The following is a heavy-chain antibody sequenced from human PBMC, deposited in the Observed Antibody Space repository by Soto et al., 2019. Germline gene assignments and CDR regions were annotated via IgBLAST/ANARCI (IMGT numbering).Heavy chain of an antibody. CDR2: INAGNGNT. CDR1: GYTFTSYA. V-gene: IGHV1-3*01. D-gene: IGHD6-13*01. J-gene: IGHJ5*02. CDR3: ARDWGSSWYVLGWFDP. Sequence: ASVKVSCKASGYTFTSYAMHWVRQAPGQRLEWMGWINAGNGNTKYSQKFQGRVTITRDTSASTAYMELSSLRSEDTAVYYCARDWGSSWYVLGWFDPWGQGTLVTVSS.